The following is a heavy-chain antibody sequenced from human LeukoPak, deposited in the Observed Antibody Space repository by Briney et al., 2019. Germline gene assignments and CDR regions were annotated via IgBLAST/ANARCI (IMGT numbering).Heavy chain of an antibody. CDR3: ARDFVYYYDSSGYSDY. J-gene: IGHJ4*02. D-gene: IGHD3-22*01. CDR2: INPNSGGT. V-gene: IGHV1-2*02. Sequence: ASVKVSCKASGYTFTGYYMHWVRQAPGQGREWMGWINPNSGGTNYAQKFQGRVTMTRDTSISTAYMELSRLRSDDTAVYYCARDFVYYYDSSGYSDYWGQGTLVTVSS. CDR1: GYTFTGYY.